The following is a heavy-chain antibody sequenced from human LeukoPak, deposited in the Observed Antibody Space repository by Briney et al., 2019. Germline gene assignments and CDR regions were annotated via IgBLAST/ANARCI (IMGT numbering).Heavy chain of an antibody. CDR2: INHSGST. V-gene: IGHV4-34*01. D-gene: IGHD3-9*01. J-gene: IGHJ4*02. Sequence: SETLSLTCAVYGGSFSGYYWSWIRQPPGKGLEWIGEINHSGSTYYNPSLKSRVTISVDTSKNQFSLKLSSVTAADTAVYYCARGHRYYDILTGYSCAGFDYWGQGTLVTVSS. CDR3: ARGHRYYDILTGYSCAGFDY. CDR1: GGSFSGYY.